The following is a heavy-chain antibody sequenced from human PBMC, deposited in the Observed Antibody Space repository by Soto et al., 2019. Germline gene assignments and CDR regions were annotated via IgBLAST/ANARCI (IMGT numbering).Heavy chain of an antibody. J-gene: IGHJ6*02. V-gene: IGHV1-18*01. CDR1: GYTFSSYA. CDR2: VSPYSGNT. D-gene: IGHD3-16*01. Sequence: ATVKASCKASGYTFSSYAISWVRQVPGQEIEWMGRVSPYSGNTDSAQKFQGRVTMTTDTSTNTAYMDRRNLRYDDTAVYFCARYFLNRHHWGCGSAQFSYYGMAVWGQGPTLTLS. CDR3: ARYFLNRHHWGCGSAQFSYYGMAV.